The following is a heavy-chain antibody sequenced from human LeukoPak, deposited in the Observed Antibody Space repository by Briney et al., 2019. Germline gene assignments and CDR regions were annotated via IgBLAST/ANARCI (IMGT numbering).Heavy chain of an antibody. J-gene: IGHJ4*02. Sequence: GGSLRLSCAASGFTFSSYSMNWVRQAPGKGLGWVSSISSSSSYIYYADSVKGRFTISRDNAKNSLYLQMNSLRAEDTAVYYCARKKYGTMVRGVIDYWGQGTLVTVSS. CDR1: GFTFSSYS. V-gene: IGHV3-21*01. D-gene: IGHD3-10*01. CDR2: ISSSSSYI. CDR3: ARKKYGTMVRGVIDY.